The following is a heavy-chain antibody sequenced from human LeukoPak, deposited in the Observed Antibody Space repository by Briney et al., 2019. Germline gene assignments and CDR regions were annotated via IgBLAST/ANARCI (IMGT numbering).Heavy chain of an antibody. CDR1: RFTFSSYA. J-gene: IGHJ4*02. CDR2: ISGSGGIT. CDR3: AKEGYSSSWNADFDY. D-gene: IGHD6-13*01. Sequence: GGSLRLSCAASRFTFSSYAMSWVRQAPGKGLEWVSAISGSGGITYYADSVKGRFTISRDNSKNTLYLQMNSLRAEDTAVYYCAKEGYSSSWNADFDYWGQGTLVTVSS. V-gene: IGHV3-23*01.